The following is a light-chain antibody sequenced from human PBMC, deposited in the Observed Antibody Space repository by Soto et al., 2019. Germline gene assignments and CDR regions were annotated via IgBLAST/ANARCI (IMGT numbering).Light chain of an antibody. Sequence: EIVLTQSPGPLSLSPGERATLSCRASQSLSSTFLAWYQQKPGQAPRLLIYAASSRAAGIPDRFSGSGSGTDFTLTISRLEPEDFAVYYCQQFGSSPPRLTFGGGTKVEIK. CDR3: QQFGSSPPRLT. V-gene: IGKV3-20*01. CDR2: AAS. J-gene: IGKJ4*01. CDR1: QSLSSTF.